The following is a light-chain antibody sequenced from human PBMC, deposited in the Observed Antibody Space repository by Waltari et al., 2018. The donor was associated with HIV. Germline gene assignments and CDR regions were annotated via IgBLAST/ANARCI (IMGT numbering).Light chain of an antibody. CDR1: SNDIGGYNY. Sequence: QSALTQPASVSGSPGQSITISCTGTSNDIGGYNYVSWYQQHPGQAPKLMIFDVTKRPSGVSTRFSGSKSGNTASLTIPGLQDEDEADYYCTSYISSGGWVFGGGTKLTVL. V-gene: IGLV2-14*03. CDR3: TSYISSGGWV. J-gene: IGLJ3*02. CDR2: DVT.